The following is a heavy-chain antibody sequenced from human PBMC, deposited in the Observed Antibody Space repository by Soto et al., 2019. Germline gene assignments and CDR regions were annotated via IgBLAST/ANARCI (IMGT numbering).Heavy chain of an antibody. CDR2: ISAYNGNT. CDR1: GYTFTGYY. V-gene: IGHV1-18*04. CDR3: ARVSVQTFYYYYYGMDV. J-gene: IGHJ6*02. Sequence: ASVKVSCKASGYTFTGYYMHWVRQAPGQGLEWMGWISAYNGNTNYAQKLQGRVTMTTDTSTSTAYMELRSLRSDDTAVYYCARVSVQTFYYYYYGMDVWGQGTTVTSP. D-gene: IGHD3-16*01.